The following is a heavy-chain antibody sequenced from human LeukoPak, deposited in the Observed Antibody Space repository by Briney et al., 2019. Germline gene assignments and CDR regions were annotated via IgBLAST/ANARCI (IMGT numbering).Heavy chain of an antibody. Sequence: PGGSLRLSCSASGFPVSSNHMSWVRQAPREGLEGVSIIYKGDHTYYADSVQGRLTISRDNSKSTLYLQMNSLRAEDTALYFCASHASGSCYNPSDYWGQGTLVTVSS. D-gene: IGHD3-10*01. CDR3: ASHASGSCYNPSDY. CDR1: GFPVSSNH. J-gene: IGHJ4*02. CDR2: IYKGDHT. V-gene: IGHV3-53*01.